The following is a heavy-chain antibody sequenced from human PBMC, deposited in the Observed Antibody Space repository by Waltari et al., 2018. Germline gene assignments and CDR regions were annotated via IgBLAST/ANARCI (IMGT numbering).Heavy chain of an antibody. Sequence: QVTLRESGPALVKPTQTLTLTCTFSGFSLSTSGMCVSWIRQPPGKALEWLARIDWDDDKYYSTSLKTRLTISKDTSKNQVVLTMTNMDPVDTATYYCARITSRGGYYYYYMDVWGKGTTVTVSS. D-gene: IGHD3-10*01. J-gene: IGHJ6*03. V-gene: IGHV2-70*15. CDR2: IDWDDDK. CDR3: ARITSRGGYYYYYMDV. CDR1: GFSLSTSGMC.